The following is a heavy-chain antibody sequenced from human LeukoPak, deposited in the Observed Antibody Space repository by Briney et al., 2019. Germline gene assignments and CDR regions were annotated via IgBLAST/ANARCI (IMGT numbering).Heavy chain of an antibody. CDR3: ARGSQYYYDSSSYIGYFDY. J-gene: IGHJ4*02. D-gene: IGHD3-22*01. Sequence: SETLSLTCAVYGGSFSGYYWSWIRQPPGKGLEWIGYIYYSGSTYYNPSLKSRVTISVDTSKNQFSLKLSSVTAADTAVYYCARGSQYYYDSSSYIGYFDYWGQGTLVTVSS. CDR2: IYYSGST. CDR1: GGSFSGYY. V-gene: IGHV4-30-4*08.